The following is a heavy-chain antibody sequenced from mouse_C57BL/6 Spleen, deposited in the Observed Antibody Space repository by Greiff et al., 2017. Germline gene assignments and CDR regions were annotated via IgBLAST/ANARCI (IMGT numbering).Heavy chain of an antibody. V-gene: IGHV2-5*01. CDR2: IWRGGST. J-gene: IGHJ3*01. CDR3: DKKGDGYYVSALAY. D-gene: IGHD2-3*01. Sequence: VKLVESGPGLVQPSQSLSITCTVSGFSLTSYGVHWVRQSPGKGLEWLGVIWRGGSTDYNAAFMSRLSITKDNSKSQVFFKMNSLQADDTAIYYCDKKGDGYYVSALAYWGQGTLVTVSA. CDR1: GFSLTSYG.